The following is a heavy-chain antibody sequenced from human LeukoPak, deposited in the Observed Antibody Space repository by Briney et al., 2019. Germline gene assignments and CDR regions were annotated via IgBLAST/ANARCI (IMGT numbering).Heavy chain of an antibody. Sequence: ASVKVSCKASGCTFTSYGISWVRQAPGQGLEWMGWINPNSGGTNYAQKFQGRVTMTRDTSISTAYMELSRLRSDDTAVYYCARAVPWGLFDYWGQGTLVTVSS. CDR1: GCTFTSYG. V-gene: IGHV1-2*02. D-gene: IGHD7-27*01. CDR3: ARAVPWGLFDY. J-gene: IGHJ4*02. CDR2: INPNSGGT.